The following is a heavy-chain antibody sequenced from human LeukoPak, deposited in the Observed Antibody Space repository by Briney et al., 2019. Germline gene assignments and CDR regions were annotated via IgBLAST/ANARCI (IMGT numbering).Heavy chain of an antibody. V-gene: IGHV6-1*01. D-gene: IGHD6-13*01. CDR3: AKTGIPAASGVAGSFDI. CDR1: GDSVSSNSPA. J-gene: IGHJ3*02. CDR2: TYYRSKWYN. Sequence: SQTLSLTCAISGDSVSSNSPAWNWIRQSPSRGLEWLGRTYYRSKWYNDYAVSVKSRITINPDTSKNQFSLQLTSVTPEDTAVYYCAKTGIPAASGVAGSFDIWGQGTMVTVSS.